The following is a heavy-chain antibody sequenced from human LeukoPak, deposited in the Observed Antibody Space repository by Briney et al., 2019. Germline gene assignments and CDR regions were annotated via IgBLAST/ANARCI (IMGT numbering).Heavy chain of an antibody. Sequence: SETLSLTCTVSGGSISSYYWSWIRQPPGKGLEWIGYIYYSGSTNYNPSLKSQVTISVVTSKNQFSLKLSSVTAADTAVYYCARSPYYDSSGHFDYWGQGTLVTVSS. CDR2: IYYSGST. D-gene: IGHD3-22*01. CDR1: GGSISSYY. V-gene: IGHV4-59*08. J-gene: IGHJ4*02. CDR3: ARSPYYDSSGHFDY.